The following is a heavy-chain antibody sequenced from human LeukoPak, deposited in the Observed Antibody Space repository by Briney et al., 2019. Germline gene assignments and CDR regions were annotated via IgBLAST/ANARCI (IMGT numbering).Heavy chain of an antibody. CDR2: IIPIFGTA. Sequence: SVKVSCKASGGTFSSYAISWVRQAPGQGLEWMRGIIPIFGTANYAQKFQGRVTITTDESTSTAYMELSSLRSEDTAVYYCASSGVQSGYSYGYYWGQGTLVTVSS. D-gene: IGHD5-18*01. CDR1: GGTFSSYA. J-gene: IGHJ4*02. V-gene: IGHV1-69*05. CDR3: ASSGVQSGYSYGYY.